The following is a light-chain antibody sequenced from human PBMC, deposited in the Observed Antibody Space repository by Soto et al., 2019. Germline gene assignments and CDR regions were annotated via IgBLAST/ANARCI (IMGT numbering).Light chain of an antibody. V-gene: IGKV3-20*01. CDR2: GAS. Sequence: EIVLTQSLGTLSLSPGDRATLSCRASQSVSSDLAWYQQKPGQAPRLLIYGASSRATGIPDRFSGSGSETDFTLTISRLEPEDFAVYHCQQYGSSPKTFGQGTNVEIK. CDR3: QQYGSSPKT. CDR1: QSVSSD. J-gene: IGKJ1*01.